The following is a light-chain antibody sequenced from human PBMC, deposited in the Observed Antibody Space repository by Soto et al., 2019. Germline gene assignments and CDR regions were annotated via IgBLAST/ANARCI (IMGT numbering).Light chain of an antibody. Sequence: EIVMTHSPAALSVSPGERATLSCRPSQSVSSNLAWYQQKHGQAPRLLIYGASTRATGIPARFSGSGSGTEFTLTISSRQSEDFAVYYCQQYNNWPSWTCGQGTKVDIK. V-gene: IGKV3-15*01. CDR3: QQYNNWPSWT. J-gene: IGKJ1*01. CDR2: GAS. CDR1: QSVSSN.